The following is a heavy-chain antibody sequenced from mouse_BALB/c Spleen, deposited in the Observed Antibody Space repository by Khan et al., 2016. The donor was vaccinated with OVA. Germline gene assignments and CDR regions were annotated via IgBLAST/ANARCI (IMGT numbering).Heavy chain of an antibody. J-gene: IGHJ3*01. CDR3: ARGSGNSRFAY. CDR1: GYTFTDFA. Sequence: QVQLQQSGAELVRPGVSVKLSCKGSGYTFTDFAMHWVKQSHATSLEWIGVISTYYGDATYNQKFKGKATMTVDKSSSTAYMELARLTSDDSAIYYWARGSGNSRFAYGGQGTLVTVSA. D-gene: IGHD1-3*01. V-gene: IGHV1S137*01. CDR2: ISTYYGDA.